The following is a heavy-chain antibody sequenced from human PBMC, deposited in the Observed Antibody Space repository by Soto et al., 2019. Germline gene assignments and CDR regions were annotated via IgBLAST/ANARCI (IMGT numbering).Heavy chain of an antibody. Sequence: ASVKVSCKASGYTFTGYYMHWVRQAPGQGLEWMGWINPNSGGTNYAQKFQGWVTMTRDTSISTAYMELSRLRSDDTAVYYCASDRCAGTSCDTLIYWGRGTLVTVSS. J-gene: IGHJ4*02. D-gene: IGHD2-2*02. V-gene: IGHV1-2*04. CDR3: ASDRCAGTSCDTLIY. CDR2: INPNSGGT. CDR1: GYTFTGYY.